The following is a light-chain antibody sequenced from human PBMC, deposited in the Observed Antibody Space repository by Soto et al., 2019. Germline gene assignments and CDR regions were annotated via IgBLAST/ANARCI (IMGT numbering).Light chain of an antibody. CDR1: QSVTTQ. J-gene: IGKJ1*01. CDR3: QQYNNWPRT. V-gene: IGKV3-15*01. Sequence: EIVLTQSPGTLSLSPGERATLSCRASQSVTTQLAWHQQKPGQAPRLLINDASTRATGIPARFSGSGSGTEFTLTISSLQSEDFAVYYCQQYNNWPRTFGQGTKVDIK. CDR2: DAS.